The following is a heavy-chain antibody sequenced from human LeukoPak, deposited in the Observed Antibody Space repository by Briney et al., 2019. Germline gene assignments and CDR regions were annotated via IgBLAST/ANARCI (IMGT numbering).Heavy chain of an antibody. D-gene: IGHD5-18*01. CDR2: ISYDGSNK. CDR3: AREGAMVQYGMDV. Sequence: GRSLRLSCAASGFTFSSYAMHWVRQAPGKGLEWVAVISYDGSNKYYADSVKGRFTISRDNSKNTLYLQMNSLRAEDTAVYYCAREGAMVQYGMDVWGQGTTVTVSS. V-gene: IGHV3-30-3*01. CDR1: GFTFSSYA. J-gene: IGHJ6*02.